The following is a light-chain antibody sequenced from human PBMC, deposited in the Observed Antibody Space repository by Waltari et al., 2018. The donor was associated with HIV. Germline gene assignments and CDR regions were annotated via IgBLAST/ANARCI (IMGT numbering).Light chain of an antibody. J-gene: IGLJ2*01. Sequence: QSVLPQPPSVSGAPGQRVTISCTGSSTHIGAGYDVHWYQQLPGTAPKLLLYGNSNRPSGVPDRFSGSKSGTSASLAITGLQAEDEADYYCQSYDSSLSGSVFGGGTKLTVL. V-gene: IGLV1-40*01. CDR3: QSYDSSLSGSV. CDR1: STHIGAGYD. CDR2: GNS.